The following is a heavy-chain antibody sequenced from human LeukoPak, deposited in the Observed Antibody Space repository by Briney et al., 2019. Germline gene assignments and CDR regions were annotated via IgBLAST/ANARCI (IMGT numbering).Heavy chain of an antibody. D-gene: IGHD2-2*01. CDR2: IYYSGST. Sequence: NSSETLSLTCTVSGGSISGYYWSWIRQPPEKGLELIGYIYYSGSTNSNPSLKSRVTISIDTSKNQFSLSLSSVTAADTAVYYCARLSSQSRSKWDQRYWYFDLWGRGTLVTVSS. CDR1: GGSISGYY. V-gene: IGHV4-59*01. CDR3: ARLSSQSRSKWDQRYWYFDL. J-gene: IGHJ2*01.